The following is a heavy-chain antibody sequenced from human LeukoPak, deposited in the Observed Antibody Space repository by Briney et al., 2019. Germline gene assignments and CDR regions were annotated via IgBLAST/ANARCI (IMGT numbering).Heavy chain of an antibody. V-gene: IGHV4-4*07. Sequence: SETLSLTCTVSDGSISSYYWSWIRQPAGKGLEWIGRIYTSGSASYNPSLKSRVTMSVDTSKNQFSLKLSSVTAADAAVYYCARDRDSSSWFNWFDPWGQGTLVTVSS. CDR3: ARDRDSSSWFNWFDP. CDR1: DGSISSYY. J-gene: IGHJ5*02. D-gene: IGHD6-13*01. CDR2: IYTSGSA.